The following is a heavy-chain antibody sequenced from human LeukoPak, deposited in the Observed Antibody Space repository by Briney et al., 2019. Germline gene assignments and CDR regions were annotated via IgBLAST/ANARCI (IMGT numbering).Heavy chain of an antibody. Sequence: SETLSLTCTVSGASISSYYWSWIRQPAGKGLEWIGRIYTSGSTNYNPPLKSRVTMSVDTSKNQFSLKLSSVTAADTAVHYCAREREDIKLMLYAYYFDYWGQGTLVTVSS. V-gene: IGHV4-4*07. CDR2: IYTSGST. CDR1: GASISSYY. D-gene: IGHD2-8*01. CDR3: AREREDIKLMLYAYYFDY. J-gene: IGHJ4*02.